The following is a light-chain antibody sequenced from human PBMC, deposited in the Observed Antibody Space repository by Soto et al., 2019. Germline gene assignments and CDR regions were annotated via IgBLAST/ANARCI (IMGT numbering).Light chain of an antibody. CDR2: GAS. Sequence: DVQMTQSPSSVSASVGDRVTITCRASQDIRTWLAWYQQKPGNAPKILIYGASTLQSGVPSRFSVSGSVTDFTLTIDSLQPEDSATYYGQPATTFPFTFGQGTLLEIK. V-gene: IGKV1-12*01. CDR3: QPATTFPFT. CDR1: QDIRTW. J-gene: IGKJ5*01.